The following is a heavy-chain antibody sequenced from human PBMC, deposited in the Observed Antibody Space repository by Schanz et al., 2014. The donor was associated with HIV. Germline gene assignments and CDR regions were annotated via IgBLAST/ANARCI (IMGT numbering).Heavy chain of an antibody. J-gene: IGHJ6*02. Sequence: QVQLAQSGAEVKKPGSSVKVSCKASGYSFTGFFLHWVRQAPGQGLEWMGWINPNRGGTNYAQKYLGRVTMTRDTSISTAYIELSSLTSDDTAVYYCARAPPREQWLIGYYGMDVWGQGTTVTVSS. CDR2: INPNRGGT. CDR3: ARAPPREQWLIGYYGMDV. D-gene: IGHD6-19*01. V-gene: IGHV1-2*02. CDR1: GYSFTGFF.